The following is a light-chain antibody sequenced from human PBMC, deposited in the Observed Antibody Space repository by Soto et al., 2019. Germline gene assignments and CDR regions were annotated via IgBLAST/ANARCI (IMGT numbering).Light chain of an antibody. CDR2: GAS. J-gene: IGKJ1*01. V-gene: IGKV3-20*01. CDR3: RKFDHAPRT. CDR1: QSVSSSY. Sequence: EIMLTQSPGILSLSPGERATLSCRASQSVSSSYLAWYQQKPGQAPRLLIYGASSRATGIPDRFSGSGSGTDFTLTISSLQPEDVATYYCRKFDHAPRTFGQGTKVDIK.